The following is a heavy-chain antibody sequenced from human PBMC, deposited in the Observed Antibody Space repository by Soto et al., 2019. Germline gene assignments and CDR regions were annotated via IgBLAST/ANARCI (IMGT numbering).Heavy chain of an antibody. J-gene: IGHJ1*01. D-gene: IGHD3-10*01. CDR2: IWYDGSNK. V-gene: IGHV3-33*01. Sequence: QVQLVESGGGVVQPGRSLRLSCAASGFTFSSYGMHWVRQAPGKGLEWVAVIWYDGSNKYYADSVKGRFTISRDNSKNTLYLQMNSLRAEDTAVYYCARDLITVGFVFHHWGQGTLVTVSS. CDR1: GFTFSSYG. CDR3: ARDLITVGFVFHH.